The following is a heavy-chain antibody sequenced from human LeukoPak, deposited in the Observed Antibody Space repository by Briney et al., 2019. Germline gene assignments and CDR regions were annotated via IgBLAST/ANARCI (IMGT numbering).Heavy chain of an antibody. CDR3: ALSAILGVVISDY. CDR1: GFTFSSYA. J-gene: IGHJ4*02. Sequence: GGSLRLSCAASGFTFSSYAMSWVRQAPGKGLEWVSGISDTGGSTYYADSVKGRFTISRDNSKNTLYLQKNSLRAEDTAVYYCALSAILGVVISDYWGQGTLVTVSS. CDR2: ISDTGGST. D-gene: IGHD3-3*01. V-gene: IGHV3-23*01.